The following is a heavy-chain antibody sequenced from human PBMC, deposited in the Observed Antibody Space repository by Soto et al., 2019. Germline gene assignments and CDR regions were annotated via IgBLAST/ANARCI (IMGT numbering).Heavy chain of an antibody. V-gene: IGHV4-59*01. CDR3: ARVAGIVGALFDY. CDR1: GGSISSYY. CDR2: IYYSGST. J-gene: IGHJ4*02. D-gene: IGHD1-26*01. Sequence: PSETLSLTCTVSGGSISSYYWSWIRQPPGKGLEWIGYIYYSGSTNYNPSLKSRVTISVDTSKNQFSLKLSSVTAADTAVYYCARVAGIVGALFDYWGQGTLVPVSS.